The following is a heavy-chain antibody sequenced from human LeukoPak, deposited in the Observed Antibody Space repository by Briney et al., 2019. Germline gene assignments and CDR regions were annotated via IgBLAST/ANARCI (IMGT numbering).Heavy chain of an antibody. CDR1: GGSISSGGYS. V-gene: IGHV4-30-2*01. J-gene: IGHJ4*02. CDR3: ARGPLFDY. Sequence: SETLSLTCAVSGGSISSGGYSWSWIRQPPGKGLEWIGYIYHSGSTYYNPSLKSRVTISVDRSKNQFSLKLSSVTAADTAVYYCARGPLFDYWGQGTLVTVSS. CDR2: IYHSGST.